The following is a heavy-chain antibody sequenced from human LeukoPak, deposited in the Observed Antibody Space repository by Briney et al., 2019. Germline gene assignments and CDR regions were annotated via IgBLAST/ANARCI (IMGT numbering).Heavy chain of an antibody. Sequence: PGGSLRLSCAASGFTFSSYSMSWVCQAPGKGLEWVSSISDNSYWNYYADSVEGRFFISRDNAKNSLYLQMNSLRVEDTAVYYCANHLACGSTSCPPFDDWGQGTLVTVSS. D-gene: IGHD2-2*01. CDR2: ISDNSYWN. CDR1: GFTFSSYS. CDR3: ANHLACGSTSCPPFDD. J-gene: IGHJ4*02. V-gene: IGHV3-21*01.